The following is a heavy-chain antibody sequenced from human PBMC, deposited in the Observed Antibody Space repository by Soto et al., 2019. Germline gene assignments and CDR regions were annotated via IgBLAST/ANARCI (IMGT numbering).Heavy chain of an antibody. CDR2: ISGSGGST. V-gene: IGHV3-23*01. CDR3: AKDSVRAVAERWFDP. D-gene: IGHD6-19*01. J-gene: IGHJ5*02. CDR1: GFTFSSYA. Sequence: EVQLLESGGGLVQPGGSLRLSCAASGFTFSSYAMNWVRQAPGKGLEWVSAISGSGGSTYYADSVKGRFTISRDNSKNTLYLQMNSLRAEDTAVYYCAKDSVRAVAERWFDPWGQGTLVTVSS.